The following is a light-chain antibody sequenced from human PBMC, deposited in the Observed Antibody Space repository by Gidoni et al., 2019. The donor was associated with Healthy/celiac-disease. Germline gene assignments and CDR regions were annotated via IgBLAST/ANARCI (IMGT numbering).Light chain of an antibody. CDR2: KAS. CDR3: QQYNSYPMYT. V-gene: IGKV1-5*03. J-gene: IGKJ2*01. Sequence: DIQMTQSPSTLSASVGDRVTITCRASQSISSWLAWYQQKPGKAPKLLIYKASSLESGVPSRFSGSGSGTEFTLTISSLQPDDFATYYCQQYNSYPMYTFGQGTKLKIK. CDR1: QSISSW.